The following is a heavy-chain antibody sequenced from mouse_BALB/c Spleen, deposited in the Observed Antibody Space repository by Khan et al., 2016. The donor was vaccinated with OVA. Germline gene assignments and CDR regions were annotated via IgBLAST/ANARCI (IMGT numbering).Heavy chain of an antibody. Sequence: QVQLQQSGAELVKPGASVKLSCKASGYTFSSYYMYWVKQRPGQGLEWIGGINPTNGGTNFTEKFKTKATLTVDKSSSTAYMQLSSLTSEDSAVYYCTRSEYANPFAYLGQGTLVTVSA. CDR3: TRSEYANPFAY. CDR2: INPTNGGT. V-gene: IGHV1S81*02. CDR1: GYTFSSYY. J-gene: IGHJ3*01. D-gene: IGHD2-10*02.